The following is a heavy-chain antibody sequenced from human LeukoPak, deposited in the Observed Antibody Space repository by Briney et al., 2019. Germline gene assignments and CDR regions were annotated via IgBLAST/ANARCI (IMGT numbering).Heavy chain of an antibody. D-gene: IGHD1-1*01. CDR1: GFTFSSYA. CDR3: ASTTGTTDYYYYMDV. CDR2: IGGSGGST. Sequence: GGSLRLSCAASGFTFSSYAMSWVRQAPGKGLEWVSAIGGSGGSTYYAGSVKGRFTISRDNSKNTLYLQMNSLRAEDTAVYYCASTTGTTDYYYYMDVWGKGTTVTVSS. J-gene: IGHJ6*03. V-gene: IGHV3-23*01.